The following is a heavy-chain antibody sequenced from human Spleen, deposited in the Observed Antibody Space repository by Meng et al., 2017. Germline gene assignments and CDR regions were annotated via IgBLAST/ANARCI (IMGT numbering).Heavy chain of an antibody. CDR2: ISRSSSYI. J-gene: IGHJ5*02. V-gene: IGHV3-21*01. CDR3: ARDEEQQLLNA. Sequence: GESLKFSCAASGFTFSSYRMNWVRQAPGKGLEWVSFISRSSSYIYYADSVKGRFTISRDNAMNSLFLQMNSLRAEGTAVYYCARDEEQQLLNAWGQGTLVTVSS. CDR1: GFTFSSYR. D-gene: IGHD6-13*01.